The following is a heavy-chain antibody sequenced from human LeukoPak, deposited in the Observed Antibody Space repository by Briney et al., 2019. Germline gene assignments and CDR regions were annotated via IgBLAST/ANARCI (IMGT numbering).Heavy chain of an antibody. J-gene: IGHJ4*02. V-gene: IGHV3-33*06. Sequence: PGRSLRLSCAAFGFTFSSYGMHWVRQAPGKGLEWVAVIWYDGSNKYYADSVKGRFTISRDNSKNTLYLQMNSLRAEDTAVYYCAKDQVRGVGYSDYWGQGTLVTVSS. CDR3: AKDQVRGVGYSDY. CDR1: GFTFSSYG. D-gene: IGHD3-10*01. CDR2: IWYDGSNK.